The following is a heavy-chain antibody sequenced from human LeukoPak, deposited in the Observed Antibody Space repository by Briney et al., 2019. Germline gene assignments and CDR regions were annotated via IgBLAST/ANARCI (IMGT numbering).Heavy chain of an antibody. CDR2: FSSKRNST. CDR1: GFTFSIYS. J-gene: IGHJ4*02. V-gene: IGHV3-21*06. Sequence: GGSLRLSCTASGFTFSIYSMNWVRQAPGKGLERVSSFSSKRNSTHYADSVKGRFTISRDNAKNSLFLQMNGLRVEDTAVYHCTRGSNGDFWGQGTLVTVSS. CDR3: TRGSNGDF. D-gene: IGHD6-13*01.